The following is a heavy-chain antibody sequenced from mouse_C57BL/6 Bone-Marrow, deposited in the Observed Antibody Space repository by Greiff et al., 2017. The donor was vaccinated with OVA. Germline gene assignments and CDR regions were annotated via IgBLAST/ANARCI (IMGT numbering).Heavy chain of an antibody. CDR3: TREGLDDDYYFDD. Sequence: EVQLQQSGTVLARPGASVKMSCKTSGYTFTSYWMHWVKQRPGQGLEWIGAIYPGNSDTSYNQKFKGKAKLTAVTSASTAYMELSSLTNEDSAVYYCTREGLDDDYYFDDWGQGTTLTVAS. V-gene: IGHV1-5*01. CDR1: GYTFTSYW. D-gene: IGHD2-13*01. CDR2: IYPGNSDT. J-gene: IGHJ2*01.